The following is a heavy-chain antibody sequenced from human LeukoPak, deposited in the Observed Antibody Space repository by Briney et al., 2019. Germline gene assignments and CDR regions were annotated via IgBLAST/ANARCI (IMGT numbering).Heavy chain of an antibody. D-gene: IGHD3-9*01. CDR3: VRVGKDILTGYYPGY. CDR2: IKQDGSEK. CDR1: RFTFTDYS. J-gene: IGHJ4*02. V-gene: IGHV3-7*01. Sequence: GGSLRLSCVASRFTFTDYSMNWVRQAPGKGLEWVANIKQDGSEKYYVDSVKGRFTISRDNAKNSLYLQMNSLRAEDTAVYYCVRVGKDILTGYYPGYWGQGTLVTVSS.